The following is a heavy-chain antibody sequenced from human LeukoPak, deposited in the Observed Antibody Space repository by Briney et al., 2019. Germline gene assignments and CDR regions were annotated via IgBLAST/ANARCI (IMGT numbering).Heavy chain of an antibody. D-gene: IGHD2-2*01. Sequence: GGSLRLSCAASGFTFSSYAMSWVRQAPGKGLEWVSAISGSGGSTYYADSVKGRFTIPRDNSKNTLYLQMNSLRAEDTAVYYCAKSYAAVPAAEVDIWGQGTMVTVSS. CDR2: ISGSGGST. CDR3: AKSYAAVPAAEVDI. V-gene: IGHV3-23*01. J-gene: IGHJ3*02. CDR1: GFTFSSYA.